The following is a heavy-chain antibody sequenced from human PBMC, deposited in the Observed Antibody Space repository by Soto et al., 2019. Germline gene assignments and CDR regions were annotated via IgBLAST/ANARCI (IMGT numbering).Heavy chain of an antibody. CDR1: GFSLSTSGVG. CDR2: IYWDDDK. CDR3: AHRRLDERRLVLYAFDI. D-gene: IGHD2-15*01. V-gene: IGHV2-5*02. J-gene: IGHJ3*02. Sequence: QITLKESGPTLVKPTQTLTLTCTFSGFSLSTSGVGVGWIRQPPGKALEWLALIYWDDDKRYSPSLKSRGTITKDTSKNQVVLTMTNMDPVDTATHYCAHRRLDERRLVLYAFDIWGQGTMVTVSS.